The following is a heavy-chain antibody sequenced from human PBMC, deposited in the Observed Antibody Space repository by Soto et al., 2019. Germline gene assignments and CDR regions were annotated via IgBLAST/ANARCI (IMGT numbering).Heavy chain of an antibody. J-gene: IGHJ6*02. CDR2: IAHDGGRE. CDR1: GFTFSTYG. CDR3: AKLGYSVYVYTCYYCLDV. V-gene: IGHV3-30*18. D-gene: IGHD5-12*01. Sequence: QVQMVESGGGVVQPGRSLRLSCAASGFTFSTYGIHWVRQVPGKGLEWVAVIAHDGGREYYADPVKGRFAISRDNSKNTLYLQINSLRAEDTAVYYCAKLGYSVYVYTCYYCLDVWGQGTTVTVFS.